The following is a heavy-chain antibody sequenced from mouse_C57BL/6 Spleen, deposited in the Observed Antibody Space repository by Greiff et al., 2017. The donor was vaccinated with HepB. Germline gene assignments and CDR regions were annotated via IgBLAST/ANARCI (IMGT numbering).Heavy chain of an antibody. CDR2: IHPNSGST. CDR1: GYTFTSYW. Sequence: QVQLQQPGAELVKPGASVKLSCKASGYTFTSYWMHWVKQRPGQGLEWIGMIHPNSGSTNYNEKFKSKATLTVDKTSSTAYMQLSSLTSEDSAVYYCARRDTTVVAGLDDWGQGTTLTVSS. D-gene: IGHD1-1*01. J-gene: IGHJ2*01. V-gene: IGHV1-64*01. CDR3: ARRDTTVVAGLDD.